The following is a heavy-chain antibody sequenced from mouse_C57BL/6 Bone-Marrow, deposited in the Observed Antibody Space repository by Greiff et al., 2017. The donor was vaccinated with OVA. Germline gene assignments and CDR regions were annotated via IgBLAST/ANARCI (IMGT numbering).Heavy chain of an antibody. J-gene: IGHJ1*03. CDR2: IDPENGDT. V-gene: IGHV14-4*01. D-gene: IGHD1-1*01. CDR1: GFNIKDDY. Sequence: EVQLQQSGAELVRPGASVKLSCTASGFNIKDDYMHWVKQRPEQGLEWIGWIDPENGDTECASKFQGKATITADTSSNTAYLQLSSLTSEDTAVYYCTSTTVVEGYFDVWGTGTTVTVSS. CDR3: TSTTVVEGYFDV.